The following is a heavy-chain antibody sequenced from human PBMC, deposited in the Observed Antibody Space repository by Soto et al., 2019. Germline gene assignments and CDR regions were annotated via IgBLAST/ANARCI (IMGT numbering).Heavy chain of an antibody. Sequence: QVQLVQSGAEVKKPGSSVKVSCKASRDTFSSYTISWVRQAPGQGLEWMGGIVPIYAAANYAQKFKGRVTITADKSTSTVYMELPTLRSEDTAVYYCARGATMAWSSYYAMDVWGQGTTVTVSS. J-gene: IGHJ6*02. CDR3: ARGATMAWSSYYAMDV. D-gene: IGHD3-10*01. CDR1: RDTFSSYT. CDR2: IVPIYAAA. V-gene: IGHV1-69*06.